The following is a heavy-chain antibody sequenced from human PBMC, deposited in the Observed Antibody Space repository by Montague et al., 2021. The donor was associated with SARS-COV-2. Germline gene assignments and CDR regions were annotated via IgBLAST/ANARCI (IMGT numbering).Heavy chain of an antibody. CDR2: IINSGSST. Sequence: SLRLSCAASGFTFSSYEMNWVRLAPGKGLEWISKIINSGSSTYYADSVKGRFTISRDNAKNSPYLQMNSLRAEDTAVYYCATYYYNSDHVRSAWGQGTLVTVSS. J-gene: IGHJ5*02. CDR3: ATYYYNSDHVRSA. V-gene: IGHV3-48*03. CDR1: GFTFSSYE. D-gene: IGHD3-10*01.